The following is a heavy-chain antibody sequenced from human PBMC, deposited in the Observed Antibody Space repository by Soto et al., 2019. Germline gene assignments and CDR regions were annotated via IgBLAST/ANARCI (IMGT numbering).Heavy chain of an antibody. J-gene: IGHJ3*01. CDR3: ARVVGIAVAGSAFDV. D-gene: IGHD6-19*01. Sequence: GSLRLSCAASGFTFSDYAVNWVRQAPGKGVEWVSIITGSGRSTFYADSVKGRFTISRDNSKNTLYLQMDSLRAEDTAVYHCARVVGIAVAGSAFDVWGQGTMVTVSS. CDR1: GFTFSDYA. V-gene: IGHV3-23*01. CDR2: ITGSGRST.